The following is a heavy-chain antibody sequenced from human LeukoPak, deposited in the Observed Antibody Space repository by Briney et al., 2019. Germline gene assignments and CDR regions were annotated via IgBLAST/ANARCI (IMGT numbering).Heavy chain of an antibody. CDR1: GFTFSSYA. CDR3: AKDGDSSGYYPPDY. J-gene: IGHJ4*02. V-gene: IGHV3-23*01. Sequence: GGSLRLSCAASGFTFSSYAMSWVRQAPGRGLECVSSISASGGNTYYADSVKGRFTISRDYSESTLYLQMNSLRAEDTAIYYCAKDGDSSGYYPPDYWGQGTLVTVSS. CDR2: ISASGGNT. D-gene: IGHD3-22*01.